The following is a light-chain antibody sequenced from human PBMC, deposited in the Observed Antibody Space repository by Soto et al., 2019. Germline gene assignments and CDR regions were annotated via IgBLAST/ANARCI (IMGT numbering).Light chain of an antibody. Sequence: QSVLTQTASVSGSPRQSITISCTGTNSDVGSYNLVSWFQQHPGKAPKLVIYEVTKRPSGVSDRFSGSKSGNTASLTISGLQAEDEADYYCFSYAGDSVYVFGTGTKVT. CDR3: FSYAGDSVYV. V-gene: IGLV2-23*02. CDR2: EVT. J-gene: IGLJ1*01. CDR1: NSDVGSYNL.